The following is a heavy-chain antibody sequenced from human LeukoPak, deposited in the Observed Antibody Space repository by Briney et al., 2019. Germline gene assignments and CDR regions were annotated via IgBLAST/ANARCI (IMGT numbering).Heavy chain of an antibody. J-gene: IGHJ6*03. V-gene: IGHV4-38-2*01. CDR1: GYSISSGYY. Sequence: SVTLSLTCAVSGYSISSGYYWGWIRQPPGKGLEWIGSIYHSGSTYYNPSLKSRVTISVDTSKNQFSLKLNSVTAADTSLYYCARHVVPAAQSSYMDVWGKGTTVTVSS. CDR3: ARHVVPAAQSSYMDV. D-gene: IGHD2-2*01. CDR2: IYHSGST.